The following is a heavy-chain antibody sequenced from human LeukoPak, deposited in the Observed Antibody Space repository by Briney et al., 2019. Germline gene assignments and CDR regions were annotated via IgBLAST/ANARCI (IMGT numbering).Heavy chain of an antibody. CDR1: GYTFTDYY. J-gene: IGHJ3*02. D-gene: IGHD5-18*01. CDR2: INPNSGGT. V-gene: IGHV1-2*02. Sequence: ASVKVSCKASGYTFTDYYMHWVRQAPGQGLEWMGWINPNSGGTNYAQKFQGRVTMTRDTSISTAYMELSRLRSDDTAVYYCASNFSPSLWIPFHIWGQGTMVTVSS. CDR3: ASNFSPSLWIPFHI.